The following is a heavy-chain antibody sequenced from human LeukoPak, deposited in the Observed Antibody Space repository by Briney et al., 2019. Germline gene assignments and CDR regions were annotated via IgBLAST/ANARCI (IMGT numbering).Heavy chain of an antibody. D-gene: IGHD2-15*01. CDR3: ARDLSAGVVVAAASDY. J-gene: IGHJ4*02. CDR2: IYSGGTT. CDR1: GFTVSDNY. Sequence: GGSLRLSCAASGFTVSDNYMSWVRQAPGKGLEWVSVIYSGGTTYYADSVKGRFTISRDNSKNMLYLQMNSLRAEDTAVYYCARDLSAGVVVAAASDYWGQGTLVTVSS. V-gene: IGHV3-66*01.